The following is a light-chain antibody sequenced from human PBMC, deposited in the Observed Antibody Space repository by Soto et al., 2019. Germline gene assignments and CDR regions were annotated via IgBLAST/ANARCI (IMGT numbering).Light chain of an antibody. CDR3: SSYAGSKYWV. CDR1: SSDIGGYNY. CDR2: EVS. J-gene: IGLJ3*02. Sequence: QSALTQPPSASGSPGQSVTISCTGTSSDIGGYNYVSWYQQHPGKAPKLMIYEVSKRPSGVPDRFSGSKSGSTASLTVSGLQAEDEADYYCSSYAGSKYWVFGGGTKVTVL. V-gene: IGLV2-8*01.